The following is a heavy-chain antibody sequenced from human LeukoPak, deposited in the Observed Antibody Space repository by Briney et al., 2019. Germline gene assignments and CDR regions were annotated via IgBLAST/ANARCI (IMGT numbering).Heavy chain of an antibody. D-gene: IGHD4-23*01. V-gene: IGHV3-73*01. J-gene: IGHJ4*02. CDR2: IRSKANSYAT. CDR1: GFTFSGSA. Sequence: GGSLRLSCAASGFTFSGSAMHWVRQASGKGLEWVGRIRSKANSYATAYAASVKGRFTISRDDSKNTAYLQMNSLKTEDTAVYYCTRETRDYGGNLPDYWGQGTLVTVSS. CDR3: TRETRDYGGNLPDY.